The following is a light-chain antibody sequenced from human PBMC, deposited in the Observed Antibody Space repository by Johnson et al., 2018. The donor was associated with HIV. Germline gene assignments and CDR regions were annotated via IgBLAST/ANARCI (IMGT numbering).Light chain of an antibody. CDR2: DNN. CDR3: GTWDSSLSAA. V-gene: IGLV1-51*01. CDR1: SSNIGNSY. J-gene: IGLJ1*01. Sequence: QSVLTQPPSMSAAPGEKVTISCSGSSSNIGNSYVSWYQQLPGTAPKLLIYDNNKRPSGIPDRFSGSKSGTSATLGITGLQTGDEADYYCGTWDSSLSAAFGTGTKVTVL.